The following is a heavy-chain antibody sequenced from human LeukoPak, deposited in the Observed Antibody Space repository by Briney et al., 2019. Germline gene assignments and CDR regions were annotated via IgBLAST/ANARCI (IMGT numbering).Heavy chain of an antibody. D-gene: IGHD6-19*01. V-gene: IGHV3-23*01. Sequence: GGSLRLSCAASGFTFSSYAMSWVRQAPGKGLECVSSIGGSGGSTYYAHSVEARLTISRDKYKNKLYLQMNSQRAEHTAVYYCARIAVAGSYNWFDPWGQGTLVTVSS. J-gene: IGHJ5*02. CDR1: GFTFSSYA. CDR3: ARIAVAGSYNWFDP. CDR2: IGGSGGST.